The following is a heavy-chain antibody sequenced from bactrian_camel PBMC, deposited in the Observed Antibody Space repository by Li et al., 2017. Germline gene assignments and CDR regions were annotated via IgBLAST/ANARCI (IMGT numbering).Heavy chain of an antibody. CDR1: GYTLSSRC. Sequence: HVQLVESGGGSVPVGGSLTLSCTASGYTLSSRCMGWFRQAPGKEREKVASIYYGEGSTYYSDSVKGRFTISHDAAKNTYLQMNNLKSEDTAMYYCAAWIIGCDRDSPAPASEEYNFWGQGTQVTVS. CDR2: IYYGEGST. CDR3: AAWIIGCDRDSPAPASEEYNF. V-gene: IGHV3S1*01. J-gene: IGHJ4*01. D-gene: IGHD1*01.